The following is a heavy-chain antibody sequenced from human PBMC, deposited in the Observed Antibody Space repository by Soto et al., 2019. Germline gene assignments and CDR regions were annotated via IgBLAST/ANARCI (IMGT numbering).Heavy chain of an antibody. CDR2: IIPILGIA. Sequence: QVQLVQSGAEVKKPGSSVKVSCKASGGTFSSYTISWVRQAPGQGLEWMGRIIPILGIANYAQKFQGRVTITADKSTNTTYMELSSLRSEATAVYYCARLWETRGRCYGMDVWGQGTTVTVSS. CDR3: ARLWETRGRCYGMDV. V-gene: IGHV1-69*02. CDR1: GGTFSSYT. D-gene: IGHD3-16*01. J-gene: IGHJ6*02.